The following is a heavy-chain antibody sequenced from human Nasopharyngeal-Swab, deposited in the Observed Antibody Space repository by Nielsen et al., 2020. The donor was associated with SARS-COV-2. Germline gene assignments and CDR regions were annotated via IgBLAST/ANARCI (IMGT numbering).Heavy chain of an antibody. D-gene: IGHD4-11*01. Sequence: GESLKISCAASGFTFSSYWMHWVRQAPGKGLVWVSRINSDGSSTSYADSVKGRFTISRDNAKNTLYLQMNSLRAEETAVYYCAREFSKDYSNYYYGMDVWGQGTTVTVSS. CDR1: GFTFSSYW. CDR2: INSDGSST. V-gene: IGHV3-74*01. J-gene: IGHJ6*02. CDR3: AREFSKDYSNYYYGMDV.